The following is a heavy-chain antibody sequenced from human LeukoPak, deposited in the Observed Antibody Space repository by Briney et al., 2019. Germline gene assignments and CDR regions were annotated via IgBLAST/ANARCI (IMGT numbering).Heavy chain of an antibody. V-gene: IGHV4-39*01. CDR2: IYYSGIT. CDR3: ARGRRDGYNLEYFDN. Sequence: SETLSLTCTVSGASISNSDRYWGWIRQPPGKGLEWIGSIYYSGITYHNPSLKSRVTISVDTSKIQFSLKLSSVTAADTAVYYCARGRRDGYNLEYFDNWGQGTLVTVSS. J-gene: IGHJ4*02. D-gene: IGHD5-24*01. CDR1: GASISNSDRY.